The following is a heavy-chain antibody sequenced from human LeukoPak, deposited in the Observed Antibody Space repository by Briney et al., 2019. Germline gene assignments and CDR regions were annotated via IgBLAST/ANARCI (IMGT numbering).Heavy chain of an antibody. D-gene: IGHD2-15*01. J-gene: IGHJ4*02. Sequence: PGGSLRLSCVASGFTFSNAWMSWVRQAPGKGLEWVVRIKSETDGGTTAYAAPVKGRFTISRDDSENTLYLQMNSLKTEDTALYYCTTNRPHCSGGSCSDYWGQGALVTVSS. CDR2: IKSETDGGTT. CDR3: TTNRPHCSGGSCSDY. V-gene: IGHV3-15*05. CDR1: GFTFSNAW.